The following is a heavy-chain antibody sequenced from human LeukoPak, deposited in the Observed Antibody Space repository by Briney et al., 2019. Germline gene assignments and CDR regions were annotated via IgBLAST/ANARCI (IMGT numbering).Heavy chain of an antibody. CDR3: AREGGFYRPLDY. CDR1: GGSISSTNW. D-gene: IGHD3-3*01. Sequence: PSETLSLTCGVSGGSISSTNWWTWIRQPPGKGLEWIGEVHLDGRTNYNPSLESRLTMSVDLSENHISLKLTSVTAADTAVYYCAREGGFYRPLDYMGQGTLVTVSS. CDR2: VHLDGRT. V-gene: IGHV4-4*02. J-gene: IGHJ4*02.